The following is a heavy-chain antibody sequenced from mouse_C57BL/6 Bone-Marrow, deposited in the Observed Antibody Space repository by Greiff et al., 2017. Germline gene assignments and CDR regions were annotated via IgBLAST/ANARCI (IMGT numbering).Heavy chain of an antibody. CDR1: GYTFTSYW. D-gene: IGHD1-1*01. J-gene: IGHJ3*01. V-gene: IGHV1-61*01. Sequence: QVQLQQPGAELVRPGSSVTLSCKASGYTFTSYWMDWVKQRPGQGLAWIGNIYPSASETHYNQKFKDKATLTVDKSSSTAYMQLSSLTSEDSAVYYCARNYGSSPWCAYWGQGTLVTVSA. CDR3: ARNYGSSPWCAY. CDR2: IYPSASET.